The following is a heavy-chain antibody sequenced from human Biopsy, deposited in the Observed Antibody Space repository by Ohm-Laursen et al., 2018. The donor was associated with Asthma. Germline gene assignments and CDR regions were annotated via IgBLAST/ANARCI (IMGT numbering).Heavy chain of an antibody. CDR2: INSVFGTT. Sequence: SVTVSCKSLGGTFNTYVIGWARQAPGQGLEWLGGINSVFGTTTYPQKFQGRVTITANDSPSTVYMELNSPRSEDTAVYYCARKAGSCISRTCYSLDFWGQGTLVTVSS. D-gene: IGHD2-2*01. V-gene: IGHV1-69*13. CDR3: ARKAGSCISRTCYSLDF. CDR1: GGTFNTYV. J-gene: IGHJ4*02.